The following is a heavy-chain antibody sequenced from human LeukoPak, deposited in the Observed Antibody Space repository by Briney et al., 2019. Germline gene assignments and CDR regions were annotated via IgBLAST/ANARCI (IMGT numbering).Heavy chain of an antibody. D-gene: IGHD5-18*01. CDR3: AKSHSYGYSDWYFDL. CDR2: IYPYDSDA. CDR1: GYSFATHW. Sequence: GESLKISCKASGYSFATHWIGWVRQMPGKGLEWIGIIYPYDSDARYSPSFQGQVTLSADESISTAYLHWRSLKASDAAMYYCAKSHSYGYSDWYFDLWGRGTLITVSS. V-gene: IGHV5-51*01. J-gene: IGHJ2*01.